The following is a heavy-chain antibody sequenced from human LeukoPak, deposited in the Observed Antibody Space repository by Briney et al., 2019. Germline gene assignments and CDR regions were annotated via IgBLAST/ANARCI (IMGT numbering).Heavy chain of an antibody. CDR1: GYTLTELS. V-gene: IGHV1-24*01. CDR3: ATGTYYYGSARFDP. Sequence: ASVKVSCKVSGYTLTELSMHWVRQAPGKGLEWMRGFDPEDGETIYAQKFQGRVTMTEDTSTDTAYMELSSLRSEDTAVYYCATGTYYYGSARFDPWGQGTLVTVSS. J-gene: IGHJ5*02. D-gene: IGHD3-10*01. CDR2: FDPEDGET.